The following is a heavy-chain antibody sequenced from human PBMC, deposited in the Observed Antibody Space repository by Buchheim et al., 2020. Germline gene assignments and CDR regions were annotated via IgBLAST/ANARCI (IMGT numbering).Heavy chain of an antibody. J-gene: IGHJ4*02. Sequence: QLQLQESGPGLVKPSETLSLTCTVSGGSISSSSYYWGWIRQPPGQGLEWIGSIYYSGSTYYNPSLKSRVTISVDTSKNQFSLKLCSVTAADTSVYYCARRVSAVTFFDYWGQGTL. CDR2: IYYSGST. CDR3: ARRVSAVTFFDY. D-gene: IGHD4-17*01. CDR1: GGSISSSSYY. V-gene: IGHV4-39*01.